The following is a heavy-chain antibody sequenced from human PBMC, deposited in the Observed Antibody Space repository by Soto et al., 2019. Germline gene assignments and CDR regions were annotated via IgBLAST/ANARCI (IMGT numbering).Heavy chain of an antibody. J-gene: IGHJ6*02. Sequence: GESLKISCKGSGYSFTSYWIGWVRQMPGKGLEWMGIIYPGDSDTRYSPSFQGQVTISADKSISTAYLQWSSLKASGTAMYYCASTNSLVTDARSHYYYYYGMDVWGQGTTVTVSS. D-gene: IGHD2-2*01. CDR3: ASTNSLVTDARSHYYYYYGMDV. CDR2: IYPGDSDT. CDR1: GYSFTSYW. V-gene: IGHV5-51*01.